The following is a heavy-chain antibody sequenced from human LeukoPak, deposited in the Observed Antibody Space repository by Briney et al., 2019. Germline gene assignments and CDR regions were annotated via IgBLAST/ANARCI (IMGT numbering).Heavy chain of an antibody. CDR1: GYTFTSYA. V-gene: IGHV1-3*01. J-gene: IGHJ4*02. D-gene: IGHD1-26*01. CDR2: INAGNGQT. CDR3: ARGGIVGATAVGY. Sequence: ASVKVSCKASGYTFTSYAIHWVRQAPGQRLEWMGWINAGNGQTKYSQKFQRRVTITRDTSASTAYMELSSLRSEDTAVYYCARGGIVGATAVGYWGQGTLVTVSS.